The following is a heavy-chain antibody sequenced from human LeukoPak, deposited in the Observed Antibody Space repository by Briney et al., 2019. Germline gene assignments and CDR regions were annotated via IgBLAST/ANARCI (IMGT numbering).Heavy chain of an antibody. CDR3: ARADYDSSGYLSFFDY. CDR2: IKQDGSEK. CDR1: GFTFSSYW. V-gene: IGHV3-7*01. D-gene: IGHD3-22*01. Sequence: GGSLRLSCAASGFTFSSYWMSWVRQAPGKGLEWVANIKQDGSEKYYADSVKGRFTISRDNAKNSLYLQMNSLRAEDTAVYYCARADYDSSGYLSFFDYWGQGTLVTVSS. J-gene: IGHJ4*02.